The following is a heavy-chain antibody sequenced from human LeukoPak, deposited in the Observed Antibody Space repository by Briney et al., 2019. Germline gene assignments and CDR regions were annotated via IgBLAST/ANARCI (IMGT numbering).Heavy chain of an antibody. CDR2: IYPGDSDT. Sequence: GESLKISCKGSGYGFTSYWIGWVRQMPGKGLEWMGIIYPGDSDTRYSPSFQGQVTISADKSISTAYLQWSSLKASDTAMYYCARTESYGSGEYYFDYWGQGTLVTVSS. V-gene: IGHV5-51*01. J-gene: IGHJ4*02. CDR3: ARTESYGSGEYYFDY. D-gene: IGHD3-10*01. CDR1: GYGFTSYW.